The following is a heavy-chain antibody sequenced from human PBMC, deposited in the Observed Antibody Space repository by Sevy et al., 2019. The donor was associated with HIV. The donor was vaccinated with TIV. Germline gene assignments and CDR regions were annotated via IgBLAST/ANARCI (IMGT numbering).Heavy chain of an antibody. CDR3: ASGHYSDSSASVYYYYGMDV. CDR2: ISHDGST. J-gene: IGHJ6*02. Sequence: SETLSLTCAVSGGSISSGGYSWSWIRQPPGKGLEWIGYISHDGSTYYNPSLKSRVTISVDRSKNQFSLNLSTVTAADTAVYFCASGHYSDSSASVYYYYGMDVWGQGTTVTVSS. CDR1: GGSISSGGYS. D-gene: IGHD3-22*01. V-gene: IGHV4-30-2*01.